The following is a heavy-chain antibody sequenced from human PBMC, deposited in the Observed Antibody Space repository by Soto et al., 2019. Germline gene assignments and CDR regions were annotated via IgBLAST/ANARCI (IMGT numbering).Heavy chain of an antibody. CDR1: GFTFSSYE. J-gene: IGHJ6*02. D-gene: IGHD3-3*01. Sequence: VGSLRLSCAASGFTFSSYEMNWVRQAPGKGLEWVSYISSSGSTIYYADSVKGRFTISRDNAKNSLYLQMNSLRAEDTAVYYCARHYSITIFGVVIYYYYYGMDVWGQGTTVTVSS. V-gene: IGHV3-48*03. CDR3: ARHYSITIFGVVIYYYYYGMDV. CDR2: ISSSGSTI.